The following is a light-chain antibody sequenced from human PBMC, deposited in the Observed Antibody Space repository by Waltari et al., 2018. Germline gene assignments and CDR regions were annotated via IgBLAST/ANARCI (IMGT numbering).Light chain of an antibody. CDR2: EVT. CDR1: SSDVGGYNY. CDR3: SAYAGSNTVV. Sequence: QSALTQPPSASGSPGQSVTISCTGTSSDVGGYNYVSWYQHHPGKAPKLMIHEVTPRPSGVPDRFSCSKSGNTASLTVSGLQSEDEADYSCSAYAGSNTVVFGGGTKLTVL. V-gene: IGLV2-8*01. J-gene: IGLJ2*01.